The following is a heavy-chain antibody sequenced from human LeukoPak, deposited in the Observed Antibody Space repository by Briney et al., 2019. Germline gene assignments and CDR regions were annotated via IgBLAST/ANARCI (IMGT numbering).Heavy chain of an antibody. CDR2: INHSGST. CDR1: GGSFSGYY. D-gene: IGHD6-13*01. Sequence: KPSETLSFTCAVYGGSFSGYYWSWIRQPPGKGLEWIGEINHSGSTNYNPSLKSRVTISVDTSKNQFSLKLSSVTAADTAVYYCARDKPAAGTRFYFDYWGQGTLVTVSS. CDR3: ARDKPAAGTRFYFDY. V-gene: IGHV4-34*01. J-gene: IGHJ4*02.